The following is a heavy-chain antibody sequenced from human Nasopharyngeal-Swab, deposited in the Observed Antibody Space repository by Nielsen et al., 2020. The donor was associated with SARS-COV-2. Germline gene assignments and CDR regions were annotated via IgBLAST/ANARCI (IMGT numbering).Heavy chain of an antibody. CDR3: ARDRTGVIISYYYYYGMDV. Sequence: ASVKVSYKASGYTFTSYGISWVRQAPGQGLEWMGWISAYNGNTNYAQKLQGRVTMTTDTSTSTAYMELRSLRSDDTAVYYCARDRTGVIISYYYYYGMDVWGQGTTVTVSS. CDR2: ISAYNGNT. D-gene: IGHD3-10*01. CDR1: GYTFTSYG. V-gene: IGHV1-18*01. J-gene: IGHJ6*02.